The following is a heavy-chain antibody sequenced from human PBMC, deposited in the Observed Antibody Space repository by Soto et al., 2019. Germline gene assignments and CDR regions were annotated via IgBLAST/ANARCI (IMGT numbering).Heavy chain of an antibody. CDR2: NPYSGGP. J-gene: IGHJ4*02. V-gene: IGHV4-59*11. CDR1: GGSIRTHY. D-gene: IGHD5-18*01. CDR3: ASIQENSYGLFDY. Sequence: SATLSLTCTVSGGSIRTHYWGWIRPCLGKGLEWIAFNPYSGGPSYNPSPKSRITISLDTSRIQFSLELRSVTAEASAVYSSASIQENSYGLFDYWAQGTLV.